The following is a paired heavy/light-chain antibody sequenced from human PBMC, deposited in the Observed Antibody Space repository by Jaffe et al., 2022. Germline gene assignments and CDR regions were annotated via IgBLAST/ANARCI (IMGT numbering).Light chain of an antibody. Sequence: SSELTQDPAVSVALGQTVRITCQGDSLRSYYASWYQQKPGQAPVLVIYGKNNRPSGIPDRFSGSSSGNTASLTITGAQAEDEADYYCNSRDSSGNPHVVFGGGTKLTVL. CDR3: NSRDSSGNPHVV. CDR2: GKN. CDR1: SLRSYY. V-gene: IGLV3-19*01. J-gene: IGLJ2*01.
Heavy chain of an antibody. CDR3: AREGPELPRGAKYYGSGSYFHYYYMDV. D-gene: IGHD3-10*01. V-gene: IGHV1-69*01. J-gene: IGHJ6*03. CDR1: GGTFSSYA. Sequence: QVQLVQSGAEVKKPGSSVKVSCKASGGTFSSYAISWVRQAPGQGLEWMGGIIPIFGTANYAQKFQGRVTITADESTSTAYMELSSLRSEDTAVYYCAREGPELPRGAKYYGSGSYFHYYYMDVWGKGTTVTVSS. CDR2: IIPIFGTA.